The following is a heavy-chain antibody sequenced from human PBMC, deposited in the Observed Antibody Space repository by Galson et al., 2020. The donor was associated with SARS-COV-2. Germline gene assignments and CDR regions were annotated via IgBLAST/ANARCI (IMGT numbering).Heavy chain of an antibody. CDR3: ARHTYPGIALAGGFDP. D-gene: IGHD6-19*01. V-gene: IGHV5-51*01. J-gene: IGHJ5*01. CDR2: IYPADSDT. Sequence: GESLKISCKVSGYIFISYWIGWVSQMPGKGLEWMAIIYPADSDTRYSPSFQGQVTISVDKSISTAYLHWSSLKASDTAIYYCARHTYPGIALAGGFDPWGLGTLVTVSS. CDR1: GYIFISYW.